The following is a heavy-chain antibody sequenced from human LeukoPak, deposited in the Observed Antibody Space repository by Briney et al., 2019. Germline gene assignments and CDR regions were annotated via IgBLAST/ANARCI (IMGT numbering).Heavy chain of an antibody. V-gene: IGHV1-18*01. CDR1: GYTFIGYS. J-gene: IGHJ4*02. Sequence: GASVTVSCKASGYTFIGYSISWVRQAPGHGLEWMGWITTYNGNTNYVQNFQGRVTMTTDTSTSTAYMELRSLRSDDTAVYYCAREYGGNPGLFGYWGQGTLVTVSS. D-gene: IGHD4-23*01. CDR3: AREYGGNPGLFGY. CDR2: ITTYNGNT.